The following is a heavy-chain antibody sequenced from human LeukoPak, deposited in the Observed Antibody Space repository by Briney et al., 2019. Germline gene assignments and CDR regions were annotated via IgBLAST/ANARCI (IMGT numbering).Heavy chain of an antibody. J-gene: IGHJ4*02. V-gene: IGHV3-74*01. CDR3: VRSFDC. CDR2: INTDGTGT. Sequence: GGSLRLSCAASGFTFSAFWMHWVRQAPGKGLVWVSRINTDGTGTYYEDSVKGRFTTSRDNAKNTLYLQMNSLRAEDTAVYYCVRSFDCWGQGTLVTVSS. CDR1: GFTFSAFW.